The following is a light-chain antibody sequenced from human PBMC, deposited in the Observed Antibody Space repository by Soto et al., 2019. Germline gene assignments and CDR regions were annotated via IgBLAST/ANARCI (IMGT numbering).Light chain of an antibody. V-gene: IGLV2-8*01. Sequence: QSALTQPPSASGSPGQSVTISCTGTSSDVVGYNYVSWYQQHPGKAPKLMIYEVSKRPSGVPDRFSGSKSGNTASLTVSGLQAEDEADYYCSSYAGSNQVVFGGGTKLTVL. CDR1: SSDVVGYNY. CDR2: EVS. CDR3: SSYAGSNQVV. J-gene: IGLJ2*01.